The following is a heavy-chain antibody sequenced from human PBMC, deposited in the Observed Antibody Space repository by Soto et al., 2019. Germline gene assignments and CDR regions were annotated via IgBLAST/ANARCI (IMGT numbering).Heavy chain of an antibody. Sequence: PSETLSLTCTVSGGSISSGDYYWSWIRQPPGKGLEWIGYIYYSGSTYYNPSLKSRVTISVDTSKNQFSLKLSSVTAADTAVYYCARCYDSSGYYLGAAVFDYWGQGTLVTVSS. CDR2: IYYSGST. CDR1: GGSISSGDYY. CDR3: ARCYDSSGYYLGAAVFDY. D-gene: IGHD3-22*01. J-gene: IGHJ4*02. V-gene: IGHV4-30-4*01.